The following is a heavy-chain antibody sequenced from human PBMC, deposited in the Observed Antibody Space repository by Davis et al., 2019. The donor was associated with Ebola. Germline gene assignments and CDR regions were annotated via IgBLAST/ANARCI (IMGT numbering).Heavy chain of an antibody. J-gene: IGHJ6*02. V-gene: IGHV4-34*01. CDR1: GVSFSGYY. D-gene: IGHD2-8*02. CDR2: INHSGST. Sequence: MPSETLSLTCAVYGVSFSGYYWSWIRQPPGKGLEWIGEINHSGSTNYNPSLKSRVTISVDTSKNQFSLKLSSVTAEDTAVYYCARRWTGGVWSLKHYVKYYYYGMDVWGQGTTVTVSS. CDR3: ARRWTGGVWSLKHYVKYYYYGMDV.